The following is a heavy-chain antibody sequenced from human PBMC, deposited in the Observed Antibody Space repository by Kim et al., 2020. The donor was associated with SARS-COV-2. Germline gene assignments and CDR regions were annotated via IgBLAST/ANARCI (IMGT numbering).Heavy chain of an antibody. D-gene: IGHD4-4*01. Sequence: YNPSLKSRVTISVDTSKNQFSLKLSSVTAADTAVYYCARGDNTVTTAMDVWGQGTTVTVSS. J-gene: IGHJ6*02. CDR3: ARGDNTVTTAMDV. V-gene: IGHV4-31*02.